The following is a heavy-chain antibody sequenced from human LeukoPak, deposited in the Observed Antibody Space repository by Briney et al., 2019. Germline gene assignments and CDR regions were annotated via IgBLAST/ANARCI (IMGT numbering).Heavy chain of an antibody. CDR1: GFTSSSYG. V-gene: IGHV3-33*01. Sequence: GGSLRLSCAASGFTSSSYGMHWVRQAPGKGLEWVAVIWYDGSNKYYADSVKGRFTISRDNSKNTLYLQMNSLRAEDTAAYYCAREQTFPYFDSWGQGTLVTVSS. CDR2: IWYDGSNK. J-gene: IGHJ4*02. CDR3: AREQTFPYFDS. D-gene: IGHD3-16*01.